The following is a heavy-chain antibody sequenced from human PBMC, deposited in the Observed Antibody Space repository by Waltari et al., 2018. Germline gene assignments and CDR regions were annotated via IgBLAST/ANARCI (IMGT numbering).Heavy chain of an antibody. J-gene: IGHJ4*02. Sequence: EVQLVESGGGLVQPGGSLSLSCAASCFHFSRYAMILVSLSPGKGLEWVSAISGSGGSTYYADSVKGRFTISRDNSKNTLYLQMNSLRAEDTAVYYCAKEPKWDQTGVVVDWGQGTLVTVSS. CDR2: ISGSGGST. V-gene: IGHV3-23*04. CDR1: CFHFSRYA. D-gene: IGHD2-21*01. CDR3: AKEPKWDQTGVVVD.